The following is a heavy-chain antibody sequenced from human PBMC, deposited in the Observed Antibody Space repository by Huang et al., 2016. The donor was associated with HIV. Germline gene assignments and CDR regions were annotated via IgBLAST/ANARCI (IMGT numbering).Heavy chain of an antibody. CDR1: GGSISTYY. D-gene: IGHD2-2*01. CDR2: CYTRGNT. CDR3: ARENEFCGSTNCHHYYYGLDV. J-gene: IGHJ6*02. Sequence: QVQLQESGPGLVKPSETLSLTCTVSGGSISTYYWSGIRQPAGKGLEWIGRCYTRGNTNYKTSLRGRVTMSVDTSKNQFSLGLTSVTAADTAVYYCARENEFCGSTNCHHYYYGLDVWGQGTTVTVSS. V-gene: IGHV4-4*07.